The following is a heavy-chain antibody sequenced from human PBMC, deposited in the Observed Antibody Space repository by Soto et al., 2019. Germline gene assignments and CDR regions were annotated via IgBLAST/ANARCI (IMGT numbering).Heavy chain of an antibody. D-gene: IGHD3-16*02. CDR3: ARDNSFGRYG. CDR1: GYTFRNYW. CDR2: ITSGGGST. J-gene: IGHJ6*02. V-gene: IGHV3-74*01. Sequence: QPGGSLRISCAASGYTFRNYWMHWVRQAPGKGLVWVSHITSGGGSTKYADSVKDRFTISRDNAKSTLYLQMNSLRAEDTAVYFCARDNSFGRYGGGHGTTGTVAS.